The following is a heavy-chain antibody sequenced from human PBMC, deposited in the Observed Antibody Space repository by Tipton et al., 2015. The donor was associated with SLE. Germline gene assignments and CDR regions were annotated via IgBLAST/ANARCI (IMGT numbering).Heavy chain of an antibody. CDR3: ARTVTAFDI. Sequence: TLSLTCTVSGGSISSSSYYWGWIRQPPGKGLEWIGEINHSGSTNYNPSLKSRVTISVDTSKNQFSLKLSSVTAADTAVYYCARTVTAFDIWGQGTMVTISS. J-gene: IGHJ3*02. CDR1: GGSISSSSYY. D-gene: IGHD4-17*01. CDR2: INHSGST. V-gene: IGHV4-39*07.